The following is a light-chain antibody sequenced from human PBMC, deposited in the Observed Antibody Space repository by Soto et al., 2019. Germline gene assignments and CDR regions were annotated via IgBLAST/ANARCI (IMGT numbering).Light chain of an antibody. Sequence: QSVLTQPASVSGSPGQSITISCTGTSSDVGGYNYVSWYQQHPGKAPKLMIYEVTNRPSGVSIRFSGSKSGTTASLTISGLQAEDEADYYCLSFTSSFTYIFGTGTKVTI. CDR3: LSFTSSFTYI. CDR2: EVT. J-gene: IGLJ1*01. CDR1: SSDVGGYNY. V-gene: IGLV2-14*01.